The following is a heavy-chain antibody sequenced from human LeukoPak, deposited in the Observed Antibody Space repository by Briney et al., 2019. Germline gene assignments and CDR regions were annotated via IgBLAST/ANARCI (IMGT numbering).Heavy chain of an antibody. V-gene: IGHV3-23*01. CDR1: GFTFSRYA. J-gene: IGHJ2*01. CDR2: ISGSGGGT. CDR3: ATHGVNYWYFDL. Sequence: PGGSLRLSCAASGFTFSRYAMSWVRQAPGKGLEWVSGISGSGGGTYNADSVKGRFTISRDNSKNTLYLQMNSLRAEDTAVYYCATHGVNYWYFDLWGRGTLVTVSS. D-gene: IGHD3-16*01.